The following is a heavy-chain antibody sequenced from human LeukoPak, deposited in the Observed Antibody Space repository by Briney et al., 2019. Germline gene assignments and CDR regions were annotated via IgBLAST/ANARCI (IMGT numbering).Heavy chain of an antibody. Sequence: PSETLSLTCAVYGGSFSGFYWDWIRQPPGKGLEWIAEINHSGSTTYNPSLKSRVTISVDTSKNQFSLKLSSVTAADTAVYYCARRGGYGSGWPLWGQGTLVTVSS. CDR3: ARRGGYGSGWPL. CDR1: GGSFSGFY. V-gene: IGHV4-34*01. D-gene: IGHD3-10*01. J-gene: IGHJ4*02. CDR2: INHSGST.